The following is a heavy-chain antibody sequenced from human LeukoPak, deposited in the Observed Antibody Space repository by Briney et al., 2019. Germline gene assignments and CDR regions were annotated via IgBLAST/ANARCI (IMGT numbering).Heavy chain of an antibody. V-gene: IGHV3-30*04. D-gene: IGHD1-1*01. CDR2: ISYDGSNK. CDR3: AKPRTQLKRRIDFDY. J-gene: IGHJ4*02. CDR1: GFTFSSYA. Sequence: GGSLRLSCAASGFTFSSYAMHWVRQAPGKGLEWVAVISYDGSNKYYADSVKGRFTISRDNSKNTLYLQMNSLRAEDTAVYYCAKPRTQLKRRIDFDYWGQGTLVTVSS.